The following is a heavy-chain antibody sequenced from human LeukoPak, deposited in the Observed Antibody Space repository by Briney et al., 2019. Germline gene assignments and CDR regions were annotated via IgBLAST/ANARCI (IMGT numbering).Heavy chain of an antibody. J-gene: IGHJ6*02. Sequence: GGSLRLSCVASGFTFSSYWMSWVRQAPGKGVEWVANIKQDGSEKYYVDSVKGRFTISRDNAKNSLYLQMNSLRAEDTAVYYCARDGVYSSSWYSTFYYYSGMDVWGQGTTVTVSS. V-gene: IGHV3-7*01. CDR1: GFTFSSYW. D-gene: IGHD6-13*01. CDR3: ARDGVYSSSWYSTFYYYSGMDV. CDR2: IKQDGSEK.